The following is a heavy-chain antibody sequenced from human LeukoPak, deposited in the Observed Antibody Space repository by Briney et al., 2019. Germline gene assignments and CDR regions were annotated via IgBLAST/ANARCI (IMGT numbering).Heavy chain of an antibody. CDR3: AKVRLIAVAGRDAFDI. J-gene: IGHJ3*02. V-gene: IGHV3-23*01. CDR2: ISGSGGST. CDR1: GFTFSSYG. D-gene: IGHD6-19*01. Sequence: GGTLRLSCAASGFTFSSYGMSWVRQAPGKGLEWVSAISGSGGSTYYADSVKGRFTISRENSKNTLYLQMNSLRAEDTAVYYCAKVRLIAVAGRDAFDIWGQGTMVTVSS.